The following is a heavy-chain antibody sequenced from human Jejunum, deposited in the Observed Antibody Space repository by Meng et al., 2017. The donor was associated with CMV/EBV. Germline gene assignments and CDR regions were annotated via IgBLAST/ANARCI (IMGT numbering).Heavy chain of an antibody. CDR3: ASPSHSWAFDY. J-gene: IGHJ4*02. D-gene: IGHD2-15*01. V-gene: IGHV3-11*04. CDR1: GFTVSDDY. Sequence: AAAGFTVSDDYMSWSRQAPGKGLEWVSYISSSGSTIYYADSVKGRFTISRDNTKNSLYLQMNSLRAEDTAVYYCASPSHSWAFDYWGQGTRVTVSS. CDR2: ISSSGSTI.